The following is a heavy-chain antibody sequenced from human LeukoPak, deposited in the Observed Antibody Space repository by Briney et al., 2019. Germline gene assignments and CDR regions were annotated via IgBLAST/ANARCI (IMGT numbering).Heavy chain of an antibody. CDR3: ARGECGGTNCYDGIFDY. V-gene: IGHV3-21*01. J-gene: IGHJ4*02. D-gene: IGHD2-2*01. Sequence: GGSLRLSCAASEFIFSNYEVNWFRQAPGKGLEWVSSISTSSSFIYYADSVTGRFTISRDNAKNLLYLQISSLRPEDTAIYYCARGECGGTNCYDGIFDYWGQGTLVTVSS. CDR2: ISTSSSFI. CDR1: EFIFSNYE.